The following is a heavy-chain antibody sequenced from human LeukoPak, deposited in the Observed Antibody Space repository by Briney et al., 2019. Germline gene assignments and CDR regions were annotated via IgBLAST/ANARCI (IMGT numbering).Heavy chain of an antibody. CDR1: GYSISSGYY. D-gene: IGHD2-2*01. V-gene: IGHV4-38-2*02. Sequence: SETLSLTCTVSGYSISSGYYWGWIRQPPGKGLEWIGSIYHSGSTYYSPSLKSRVTISVDTSKNQFSLKLSSVTAADTAVYYCARVVVPAANDAFDIWGQGTMVTVSS. CDR2: IYHSGST. CDR3: ARVVVPAANDAFDI. J-gene: IGHJ3*02.